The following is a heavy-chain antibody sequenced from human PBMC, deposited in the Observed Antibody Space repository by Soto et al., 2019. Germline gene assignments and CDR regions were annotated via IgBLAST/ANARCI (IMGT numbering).Heavy chain of an antibody. Sequence: SETLSLTCTVSGYSISSGYHWAWIRQPPGKGLEWLGSVHYSGNTYYNPSLKSRLTISVDKSKNQFSLNLSSVTAADTAVYYCARQDRVVAEGRWFDPWGQGTMVTVSS. J-gene: IGHJ5*02. V-gene: IGHV4-38-2*02. CDR3: ARQDRVVAEGRWFDP. CDR1: GYSISSGYH. CDR2: VHYSGNT. D-gene: IGHD2-15*01.